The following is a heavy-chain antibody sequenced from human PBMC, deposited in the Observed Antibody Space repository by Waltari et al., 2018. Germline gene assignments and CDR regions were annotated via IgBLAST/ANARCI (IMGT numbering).Heavy chain of an antibody. J-gene: IGHJ6*02. CDR2: INTRNGDT. V-gene: IGHV1-2*06. D-gene: IGHD3-3*01. Sequence: VQLVQSGTEVKQVGASVKVSCKASGSILPGPFINRVRKAPGQGLEWVGRINTRNGDTDYAQKFQGRVTMTSDTPITTVYMELSSLRSDDKAVYYCARDRNYDFWTGRYGMDVWGQGTTVTVSS. CDR1: GSILPGPF. CDR3: ARDRNYDFWTGRYGMDV.